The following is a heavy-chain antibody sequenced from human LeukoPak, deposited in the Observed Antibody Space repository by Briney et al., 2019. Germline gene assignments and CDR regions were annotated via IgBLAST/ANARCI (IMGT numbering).Heavy chain of an antibody. D-gene: IGHD2-15*01. CDR2: IYPSGNT. CDR1: GGSISLYY. V-gene: IGHV4-4*07. J-gene: IGHJ5*02. Sequence: SETLSLTCTVSGGSISLYYWNWIRQPAGKGLEWIGRIYPSGNTNYNPSLKSRVTMPVDTSKNQFSLKLTSVTAADTAIYYCARDGLRYCSGDSCYIAWFDPWGQGTLVTVSS. CDR3: ARDGLRYCSGDSCYIAWFDP.